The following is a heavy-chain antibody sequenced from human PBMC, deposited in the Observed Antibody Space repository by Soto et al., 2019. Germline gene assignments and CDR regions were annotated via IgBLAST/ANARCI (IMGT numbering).Heavy chain of an antibody. V-gene: IGHV1-69*13. CDR1: GDTFSSYA. J-gene: IGHJ4*02. D-gene: IGHD3-22*01. CDR2: IIPMFGTA. Sequence: ASAKVSCKASGDTFSSYAINWVRQAPGQGLEWMGGIIPMFGTANYAQKLKGRVTITAGESTSTVYMELSSLRSEDTAVYYCARVGPAHYYDSSGYYSPLDYWGQGTLVTVSS. CDR3: ARVGPAHYYDSSGYYSPLDY.